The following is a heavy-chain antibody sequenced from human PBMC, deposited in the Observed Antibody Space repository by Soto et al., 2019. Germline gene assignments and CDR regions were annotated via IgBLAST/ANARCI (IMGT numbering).Heavy chain of an antibody. CDR3: AKDRGGFTNGWEFFDS. V-gene: IGHV3-23*01. Sequence: EVVLLESGGGLVQPGGSLRLSCEVSGFAFSFYSMSWVRQAPGKGLEWVPSISGNGGTTYYAASGKGRFTFSRDNSKNTLYLQMNNLRGEDTAVYYCAKDRGGFTNGWEFFDSWGQGTLVTVSS. CDR1: GFAFSFYS. CDR2: ISGNGGTT. J-gene: IGHJ4*02. D-gene: IGHD3-10*01.